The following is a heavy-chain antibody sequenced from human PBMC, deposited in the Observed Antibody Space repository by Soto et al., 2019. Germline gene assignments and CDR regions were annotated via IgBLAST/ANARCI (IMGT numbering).Heavy chain of an antibody. Sequence: EVQLVESGGGLVQPGGCLRLSCAASGFTFSSYDMHWVRQATGKGLEWVSAIGTAGDTYYPGSVKGRFTISRENAKNSLYLQMNSLRAGDTAVYYCARGGPNRAARGYFDLWGRGTLVTVSS. CDR1: GFTFSSYD. D-gene: IGHD6-6*01. J-gene: IGHJ2*01. CDR3: ARGGPNRAARGYFDL. V-gene: IGHV3-13*01. CDR2: IGTAGDT.